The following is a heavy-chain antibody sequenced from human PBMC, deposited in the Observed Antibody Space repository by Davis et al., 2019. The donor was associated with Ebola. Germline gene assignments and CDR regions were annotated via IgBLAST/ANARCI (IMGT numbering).Heavy chain of an antibody. Sequence: MPSETLSLTCTVSGGSVSNYYWSWIRQPPGKGLEWIGYIYYSGSTNYNPSLKSRVTISVDTSKNQFSLRLSSVTAADTAVYYCAGNWGTNFDYWGQGTLVTVSS. D-gene: IGHD7-27*01. V-gene: IGHV4-59*02. J-gene: IGHJ4*02. CDR2: IYYSGST. CDR3: AGNWGTNFDY. CDR1: GGSVSNYY.